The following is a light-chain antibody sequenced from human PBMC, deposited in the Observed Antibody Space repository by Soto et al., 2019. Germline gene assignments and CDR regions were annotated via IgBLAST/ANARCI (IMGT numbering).Light chain of an antibody. CDR2: DNN. V-gene: IGLV1-40*01. CDR1: SSKIGAGYD. CDR3: HSYDVSLSGPV. J-gene: IGLJ2*01. Sequence: QSVLTQPPSVSGATRQRVTSSCTGSSSKIGAGYDVHWYQQLPGTAPKVLIYDNNNRPSGVPDRFSGSKSGTSASLAITGLQAEDEADYYCHSYDVSLSGPVFGGGTKLTVL.